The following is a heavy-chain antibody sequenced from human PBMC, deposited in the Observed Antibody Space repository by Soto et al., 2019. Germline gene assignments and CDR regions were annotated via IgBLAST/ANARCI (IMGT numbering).Heavy chain of an antibody. J-gene: IGHJ2*01. CDR3: ARHPGQWMVRPGWYFDL. CDR2: IYPGDSDT. Sequence: EVQLVQSGAEVKKPGESLKISCKGSGYSFTSYWIGWVRQMPGKGLEWMGIIYPGDSDTRYSPYFQGQVTISADKSISTAYLQWSSLKASDTAMYYCARHPGQWMVRPGWYFDLWGRGTLVTVSS. CDR1: GYSFTSYW. V-gene: IGHV5-51*01. D-gene: IGHD6-19*01.